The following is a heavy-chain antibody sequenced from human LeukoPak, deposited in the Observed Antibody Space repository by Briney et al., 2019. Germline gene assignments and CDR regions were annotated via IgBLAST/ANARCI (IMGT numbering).Heavy chain of an antibody. Sequence: GRSLRLSCAASGFTFSIYSMHWVRQAPGKGLEWVAVISYDGSNKYYADSVKGRFTISRDNSKNTLYLQMNSLRAEDTAVYYCARDRVAVAAYYFDYWGQGTLVTVSS. V-gene: IGHV3-30-3*01. CDR2: ISYDGSNK. CDR1: GFTFSIYS. CDR3: ARDRVAVAAYYFDY. D-gene: IGHD6-19*01. J-gene: IGHJ4*02.